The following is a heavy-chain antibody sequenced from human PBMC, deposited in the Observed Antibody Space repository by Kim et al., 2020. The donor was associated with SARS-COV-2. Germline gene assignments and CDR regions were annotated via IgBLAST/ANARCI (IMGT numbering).Heavy chain of an antibody. Sequence: YSKPSLKGRVTISVDTSKSQVSLKLSSVTAADTAVYYCARQQYSSSWYLYWGQGTLVTVSS. D-gene: IGHD6-13*01. J-gene: IGHJ4*02. CDR3: ARQQYSSSWYLY. V-gene: IGHV4-39*01.